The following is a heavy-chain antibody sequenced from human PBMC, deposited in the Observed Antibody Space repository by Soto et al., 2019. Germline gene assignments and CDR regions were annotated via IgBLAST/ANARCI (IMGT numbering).Heavy chain of an antibody. CDR3: AKAPTSAWPYYCDY. CDR2: ISGSGGST. V-gene: IGHV3-23*01. D-gene: IGHD6-19*01. CDR1: GFTFSSYA. J-gene: IGHJ4*02. Sequence: GGSLRLSCAASGFTFSSYAMSWVRQAPGKGLEWVSAISGSGGSTYYADSVKGRFTISRDNSKNTLYLQMHSLRAEDTAVYYWAKAPTSAWPYYCDYWGQETRVTVAS.